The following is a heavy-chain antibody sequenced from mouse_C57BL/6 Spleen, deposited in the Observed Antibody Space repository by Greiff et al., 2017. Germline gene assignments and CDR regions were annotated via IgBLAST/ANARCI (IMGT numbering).Heavy chain of an antibody. V-gene: IGHV1-15*01. CDR3: TRGGGYYRRYFDY. J-gene: IGHJ2*01. CDR2: IDPETGGT. CDR1: GYTFTDYE. Sequence: QVHVKQSGAELVRPGASVTLSCKASGYTFTDYEMHWVKQTPVHGLEWIGAIDPETGGTAYNQKFKGKAILTADKSSSTAYMELRSLTSEDSAVYYCTRGGGYYRRYFDYWGQGTTLTVSS. D-gene: IGHD2-3*01.